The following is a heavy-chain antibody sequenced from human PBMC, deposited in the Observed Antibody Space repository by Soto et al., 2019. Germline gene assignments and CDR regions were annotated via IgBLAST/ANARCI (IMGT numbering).Heavy chain of an antibody. V-gene: IGHV5-10-1*01. D-gene: IGHD3-22*01. CDR1: GYSFTSYW. CDR2: IDPSDSYT. CDR3: AVDYYDSSGYLLDYYYYGMDV. Sequence: GESLKISCKGSGYSFTSYWISWVRQMPGKGLEWMGRIDPSDSYTNYSPSFQGHVTISADKSISTAYLQWSSLKASDTAMYYCAVDYYDSSGYLLDYYYYGMDVWGQGTTVTVSS. J-gene: IGHJ6*02.